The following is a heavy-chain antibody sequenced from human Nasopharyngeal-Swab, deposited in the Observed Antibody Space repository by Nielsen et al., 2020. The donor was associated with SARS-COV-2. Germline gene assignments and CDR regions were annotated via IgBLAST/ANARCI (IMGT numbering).Heavy chain of an antibody. CDR3: HLSSGYDGYINY. CDR1: GFTFTSYA. J-gene: IGHJ4*02. CDR2: MSGTGDNT. Sequence: GGSLRLSCAASGFTFTSYAMNWVRQAPGEGLEWVSGMSGTGDNTYYADSVKGRFTISRDSSKNTLYLQMNSLRAEDTAMYYCHLSSGYDGYINYWGQGTLVTVSS. V-gene: IGHV3-23*01. D-gene: IGHD3-22*01.